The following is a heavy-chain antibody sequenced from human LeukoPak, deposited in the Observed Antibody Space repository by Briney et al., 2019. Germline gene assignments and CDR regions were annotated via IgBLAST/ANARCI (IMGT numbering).Heavy chain of an antibody. V-gene: IGHV3-15*01. CDR1: GFTFTNAW. J-gene: IGHJ4*02. CDR2: MKSKRDGGAT. CDR3: TTDWR. Sequence: GGSLRLSCEASGFTFTNAWMNWVRQAPGKGPEWVGRMKSKRDGGATEYAAPVKGRFSISRDDSKNMLYLQMNSLKTEDTAVYYCTTDWRWGQGTLVTVSS.